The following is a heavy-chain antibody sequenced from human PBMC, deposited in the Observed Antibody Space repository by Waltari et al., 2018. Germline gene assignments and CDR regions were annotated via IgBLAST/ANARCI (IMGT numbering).Heavy chain of an antibody. J-gene: IGHJ4*02. Sequence: QLQLQESGPGLVKPSETLSLTCTVSGGSISISSYSWGGIRQPPGRGLEWTGSIYYSGATSSNPFLKCRVAMSVDTSKNQFSLKRSSVTAADTAVYYCARHGSRRGIVVVPAAVPGSYWGQGTLVTVSS. CDR3: ARHGSRRGIVVVPAAVPGSY. CDR2: IYYSGAT. D-gene: IGHD2-2*01. V-gene: IGHV4-39*01. CDR1: GGSISISSYS.